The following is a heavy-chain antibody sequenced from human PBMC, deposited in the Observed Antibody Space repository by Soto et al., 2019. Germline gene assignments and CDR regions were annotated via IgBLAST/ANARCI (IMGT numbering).Heavy chain of an antibody. D-gene: IGHD3-3*01. CDR3: ARFGPYYDFWSGHLGHNWFDP. CDR2: IYYSGST. J-gene: IGHJ5*02. V-gene: IGHV4-59*02. Sequence: PSETLSLTCTFSCGSVISYYWSWIRQPPGKGLEWIGYIYYSGSTNYNPSLKSRVTISVDTSKNQFSLKLSSVTAADTAVYYCARFGPYYDFWSGHLGHNWFDPWGQGTLVTVSS. CDR1: CGSVISYY.